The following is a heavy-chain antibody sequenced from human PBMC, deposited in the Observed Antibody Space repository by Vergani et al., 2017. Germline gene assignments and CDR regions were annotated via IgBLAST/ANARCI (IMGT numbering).Heavy chain of an antibody. J-gene: IGHJ4*02. Sequence: EVQLVQSGAEVKKPGVSLKILCQLSGHSFNNYWIGWVRQMPGKGLEWLGIIHHADSDTRYSPSFQGQVTISVDNSISTAYLQRHSMRASDSAMYYCARQYGRDSSGSKYFDYWGQGTLVTVSS. CDR2: IHHADSDT. V-gene: IGHV5-51*01. D-gene: IGHD3-22*01. CDR1: GHSFNNYW. CDR3: ARQYGRDSSGSKYFDY.